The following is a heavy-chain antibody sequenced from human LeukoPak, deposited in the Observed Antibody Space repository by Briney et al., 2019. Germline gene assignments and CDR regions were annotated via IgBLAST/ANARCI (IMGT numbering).Heavy chain of an antibody. CDR1: GFTFSSYN. D-gene: IGHD6-19*01. V-gene: IGHV3-21*01. CDR3: ARTISSGRYAHDYYYYGMDV. Sequence: GGSLRLSCAASGFTFSSYNMNWVRQAPGKGLEWVSSISRSNNYIYYADSVRGRFTISRDNAKNSLYLQMNSLRAEDTAVYYCARTISSGRYAHDYYYYGMDVWGQGTTVTVSS. CDR2: ISRSNNYI. J-gene: IGHJ6*02.